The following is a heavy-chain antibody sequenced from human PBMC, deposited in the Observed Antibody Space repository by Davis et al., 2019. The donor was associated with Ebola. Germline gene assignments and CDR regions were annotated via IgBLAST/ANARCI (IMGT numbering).Heavy chain of an antibody. CDR3: ATKGDMDV. CDR1: GVTSSSDY. Sequence: GESLKISCVVSGVTSSSDYISWVRQAPGKGWEWVANLNEDGSLKYYVDSVKGRFTVSRDNLKNTLYLQLNSLRGEDTATYYCATKGDMDVWGQGTTVTVSS. J-gene: IGHJ6*02. CDR2: LNEDGSLK. V-gene: IGHV3-7*01.